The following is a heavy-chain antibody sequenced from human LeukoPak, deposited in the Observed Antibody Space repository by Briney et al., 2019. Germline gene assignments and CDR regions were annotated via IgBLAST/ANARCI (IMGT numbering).Heavy chain of an antibody. V-gene: IGHV4-30-2*01. CDR2: FYHSGST. CDR1: GGSISSGGYS. Sequence: SETLSLTCAVSGGSISSGGYSWGWIRQPPGKGLEWIAYFYHSGSTYYNPSLKSRVTISVDRSKNQFSLKLSSVTAADTAVYYCARDPAASPYYFDYWGQGTLVTVSS. D-gene: IGHD2-2*01. J-gene: IGHJ4*02. CDR3: ARDPAASPYYFDY.